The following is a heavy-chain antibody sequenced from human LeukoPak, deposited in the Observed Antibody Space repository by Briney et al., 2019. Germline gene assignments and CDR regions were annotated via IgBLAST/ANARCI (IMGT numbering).Heavy chain of an antibody. V-gene: IGHV4-4*09. CDR1: GGSISSYY. J-gene: IGHJ5*02. D-gene: IGHD4-17*01. CDR3: ARRGNDYDDWFDP. Sequence: SETLSLTCTVSGGSISSYYWSWIRQSPGKGLEWMGHIENRGTPHYSPTLKSRLTISIDTSKNQFSLHLRSVTAADTAVYFCARRGNDYDDWFDPWGQGTLVTVSS. CDR2: IENRGTP.